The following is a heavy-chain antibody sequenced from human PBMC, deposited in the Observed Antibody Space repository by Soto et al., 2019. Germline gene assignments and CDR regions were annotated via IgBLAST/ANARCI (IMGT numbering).Heavy chain of an antibody. D-gene: IGHD6-25*01. Sequence: QVHLQESGPGLVKPAETLSLTCSVSGGSISSYYWSWIRQPPGKGLEWIGYVFYTGITKYNTSFKSRATISGDTSRNQFSLNLMSVTAADTAVDYCAKWGAAAGTTWGQGIRVNVSS. CDR3: AKWGAAAGTT. CDR2: VFYTGIT. CDR1: GGSISSYY. V-gene: IGHV4-59*01. J-gene: IGHJ4*02.